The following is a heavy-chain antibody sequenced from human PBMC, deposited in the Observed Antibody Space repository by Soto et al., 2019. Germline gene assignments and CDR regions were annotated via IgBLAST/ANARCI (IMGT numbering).Heavy chain of an antibody. D-gene: IGHD2-2*01. CDR1: GGSISSGGYS. Sequence: SETLSFTCAVSGGSISSGGYSWSWIRQPPGKGLEWIGYMYHSGSTYYNPSLKSRVTISIDTSKNQFSLKLSSVTAADTAAYYCAVVVPARFDYWGQGTLVTVPS. V-gene: IGHV4-30-2*01. CDR3: AVVVPARFDY. J-gene: IGHJ4*02. CDR2: MYHSGST.